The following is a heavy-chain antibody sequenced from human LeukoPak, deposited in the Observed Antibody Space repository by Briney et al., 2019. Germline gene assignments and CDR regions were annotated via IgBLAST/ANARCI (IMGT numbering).Heavy chain of an antibody. D-gene: IGHD4-17*01. CDR1: GFTFSSYS. Sequence: GGSLRLSCAASGFTFSSYSMNWVRQAPGKGLEWVSYISSSSSTIYYADSVKGRFTISRDNAKNSLYLQMNSLRAEDTAVYYCARDQTVTTYYYYGMDVWGQGTTVTVSS. J-gene: IGHJ6*02. CDR3: ARDQTVTTYYYYGMDV. CDR2: ISSSSSTI. V-gene: IGHV3-48*01.